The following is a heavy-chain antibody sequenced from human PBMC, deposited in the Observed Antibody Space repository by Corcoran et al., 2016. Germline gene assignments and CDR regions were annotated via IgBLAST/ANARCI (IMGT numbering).Heavy chain of an antibody. CDR1: GLTFSNHD. Sequence: EVQLVESGGGLAQPGGSLRLSCAASGLTFSNHDIHWVRLPTLKGLEWVSAITSPGYTNYADSVKGRFTITRENAKNSLYLQMNSLKAEDTAVYYCVCGWSKYTLDTFDVWGQGTMVTVSS. J-gene: IGHJ3*01. CDR2: ITSPGYT. D-gene: IGHD6-19*01. CDR3: VCGWSKYTLDTFDV. V-gene: IGHV3-13*01.